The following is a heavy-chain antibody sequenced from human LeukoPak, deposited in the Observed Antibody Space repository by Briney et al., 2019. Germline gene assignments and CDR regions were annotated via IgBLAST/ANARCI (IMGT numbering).Heavy chain of an antibody. V-gene: IGHV1-3*04. Sequence: ASVKVSCKASGFTFSNSAIHWVRQAPGQGLEWVGFINTISGITKYLQKFQGRVTITRDTSASTAYMKLSSLTSEDTALYYCVRCSETYEYYFNFWGQGTLVTVSS. CDR1: GFTFSNSA. CDR2: INTISGIT. J-gene: IGHJ4*02. CDR3: VRCSETYEYYFNF. D-gene: IGHD3-10*02.